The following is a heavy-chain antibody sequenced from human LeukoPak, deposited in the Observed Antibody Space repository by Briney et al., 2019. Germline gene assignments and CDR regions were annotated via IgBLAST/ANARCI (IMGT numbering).Heavy chain of an antibody. D-gene: IGHD2-2*01. Sequence: SETLPLTCTVSGGSISSYYWSWIRQPPGKGLEWIGYIYYSGSTNYNPSLKSRVTISVDTSKNQFSLKLSSVTAADTAVYYCARQRGAVVPAATYFDYWGQGTLVTVSS. CDR2: IYYSGST. CDR1: GGSISSYY. CDR3: ARQRGAVVPAATYFDY. V-gene: IGHV4-59*08. J-gene: IGHJ4*02.